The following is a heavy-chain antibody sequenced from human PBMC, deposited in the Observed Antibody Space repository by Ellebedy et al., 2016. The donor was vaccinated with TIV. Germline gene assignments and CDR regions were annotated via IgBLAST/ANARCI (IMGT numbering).Heavy chain of an antibody. CDR2: ITGNGINT. Sequence: GESLKISCAASGFTFSNYAVSWVRQAPGKGLEWVSAITGNGINTYHTDSVKGRVTISRDNSKNTLYLQMNSLRAEDTAVYSCAKAPIETCRGVICYPFDNWGLGTLVTVSS. CDR3: AKAPIETCRGVICYPFDN. J-gene: IGHJ4*02. D-gene: IGHD2-15*01. V-gene: IGHV3-23*01. CDR1: GFTFSNYA.